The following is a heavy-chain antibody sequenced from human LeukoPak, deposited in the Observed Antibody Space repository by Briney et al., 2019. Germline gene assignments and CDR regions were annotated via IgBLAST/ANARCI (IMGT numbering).Heavy chain of an antibody. CDR2: IYYSGST. D-gene: IGHD4-11*01. CDR1: GGSISSYY. J-gene: IGHJ4*02. V-gene: IGHV4-59*01. CDR3: ARGGIDSDYAYYFDY. Sequence: SETLSLTCTVSGGSISSYYWSWIRQPPGKGLEWIGYIYYSGSTNYNPSLKSRVTISVDTSKNQFSLKLSSVTAADTAVYYCARGGIDSDYAYYFDYWGQGTLVTVSS.